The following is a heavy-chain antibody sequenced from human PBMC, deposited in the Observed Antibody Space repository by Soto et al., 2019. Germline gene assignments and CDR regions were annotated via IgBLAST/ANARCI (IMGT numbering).Heavy chain of an antibody. CDR1: GYTFTSYG. J-gene: IGHJ5*02. CDR2: ISAYNGNT. D-gene: IGHD2-15*01. CDR3: ARVRADIVVVVAPHLLAP. Sequence: GASVKVSCKASGYTFTSYGISWVRQAPGQGLEWMGWISAYNGNTNYAQKLQGRVTMTTDTSTSTAYMELRSLRSDDTAVYYCARVRADIVVVVAPHLLAPWGQGSLVTVSS. V-gene: IGHV1-18*01.